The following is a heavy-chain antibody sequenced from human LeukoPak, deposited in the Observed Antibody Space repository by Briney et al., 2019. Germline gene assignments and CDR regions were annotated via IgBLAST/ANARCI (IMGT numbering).Heavy chain of an antibody. CDR3: ARRRGSPPDYYFDY. J-gene: IGHJ4*02. Sequence: GESLQISCKGSGYSFTSYWIGWVRQMPGKGLEWMGIIYLVDSDTTYSPSFQGQVIMSADKSISTAYLQWSSLKALDTAMYYCARRRGSPPDYYFDYWGQGTLVTVSS. D-gene: IGHD3-10*01. V-gene: IGHV5-51*01. CDR2: IYLVDSDT. CDR1: GYSFTSYW.